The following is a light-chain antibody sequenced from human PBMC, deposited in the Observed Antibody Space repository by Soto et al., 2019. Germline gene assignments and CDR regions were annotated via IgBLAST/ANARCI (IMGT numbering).Light chain of an antibody. CDR2: GAS. CDR1: QTVSSTY. Sequence: ELVLTQSPGTLSLSPGEGDTLYCRASQTVSSTYLAWHQQKPGRAPSLLIHGASTRAAGIPDRFSASGSGTHFTLTINRLEPEDFAVYYCQQYGDSPKYTFGQGTRLEIK. V-gene: IGKV3-20*01. J-gene: IGKJ5*01. CDR3: QQYGDSPKYT.